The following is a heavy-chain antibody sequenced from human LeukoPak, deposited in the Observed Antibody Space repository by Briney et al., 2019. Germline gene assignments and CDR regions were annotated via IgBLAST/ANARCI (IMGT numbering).Heavy chain of an antibody. V-gene: IGHV1-2*02. J-gene: IGHJ4*02. D-gene: IGHD3-3*01. Sequence: ASVKVSCTASGYTFTGYYMHWVRQAPGQGLEWMGWINPNSGGTNYAQKFQGRVTMTRDTSISTAYMELSRLRSDDTAVYYCARGGGGTYYDFWSGYYSPILFDYWGQGTLVTVSS. CDR3: ARGGGGTYYDFWSGYYSPILFDY. CDR2: INPNSGGT. CDR1: GYTFTGYY.